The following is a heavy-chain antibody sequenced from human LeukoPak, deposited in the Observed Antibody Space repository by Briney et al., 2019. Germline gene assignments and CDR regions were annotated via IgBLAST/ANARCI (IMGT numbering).Heavy chain of an antibody. J-gene: IGHJ5*02. CDR2: IIPILGIA. CDR3: ARNSGSYYKGWFDP. CDR1: GGTFSSYA. D-gene: IGHD1-26*01. V-gene: IGHV1-69*04. Sequence: SVKVSCKASGGTFSSYAISWVRQAPGQGLEWMGRIIPILGIANYAQKFQGRVTITADKSTSTAYMELSSLRSEDTAVYYCARNSGSYYKGWFDPWGQGTLVTVSS.